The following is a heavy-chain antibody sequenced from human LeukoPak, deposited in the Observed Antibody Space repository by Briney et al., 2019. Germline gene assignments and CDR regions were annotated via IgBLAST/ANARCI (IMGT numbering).Heavy chain of an antibody. CDR1: GGTFSSYA. Sequence: SVKVSCKASGGTFSSYAISWVRQAPGQGLEWMGGIIPIFGTANYAQKFQGRVTITADESTSTAYMELSSLRSEDTAVYYCARGGIAAAGTKGFDPWGQGTLVTVSS. V-gene: IGHV1-69*13. CDR3: ARGGIAAAGTKGFDP. D-gene: IGHD6-13*01. CDR2: IIPIFGTA. J-gene: IGHJ5*02.